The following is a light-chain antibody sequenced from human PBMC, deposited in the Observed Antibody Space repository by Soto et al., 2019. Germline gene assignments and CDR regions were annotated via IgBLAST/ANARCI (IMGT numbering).Light chain of an antibody. CDR1: QSISSY. J-gene: IGKJ4*01. CDR2: AAS. V-gene: IGKV1-39*01. CDR3: QQSYSTPLT. Sequence: DIQMTQSPSSLSASVGDRVTITCRASQSISSYLNWYQQKPGKAPKLLIYAASSLQSGVPSRFRGSGSGTDFTLTISSLQPEDFATYYCQQSYSTPLTFGGGTQVEIK.